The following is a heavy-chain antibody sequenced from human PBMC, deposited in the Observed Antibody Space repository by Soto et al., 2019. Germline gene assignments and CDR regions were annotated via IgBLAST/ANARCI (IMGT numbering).Heavy chain of an antibody. CDR3: SRDHWAFVVVPAAPYYYYGMDV. CDR2: ISAYNGNT. CDR1: GYTFTSYG. J-gene: IGHJ6*02. D-gene: IGHD2-2*01. Sequence: ASVKVSCKASGYTFTSYGISWVRQAPGQGLEWMGWISAYNGNTNYAQKLQGRVTMTTDTSTSTAYMELRSLRSDDTAVYYCSRDHWAFVVVPAAPYYYYGMDVWGQGTTVIVSS. V-gene: IGHV1-18*01.